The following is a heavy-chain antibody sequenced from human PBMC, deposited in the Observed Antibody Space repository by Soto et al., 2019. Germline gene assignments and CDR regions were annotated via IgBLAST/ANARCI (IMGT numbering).Heavy chain of an antibody. V-gene: IGHV1-46*01. J-gene: IGHJ4*02. CDR3: GRDFHSRGYYYEQDY. CDR2: INPSGGST. CDR1: GYTFTSYY. Sequence: GASVKVSCKASGYTFTSYYMHWVRQAPGQGLEWMGIINPSGGSTSYAQKFQGRVTMTRDTSTSTVYMELSSLRSEDTAVYYCGRDFHSRGYYYEQDYWGQGTLVTVSS. D-gene: IGHD3-22*01.